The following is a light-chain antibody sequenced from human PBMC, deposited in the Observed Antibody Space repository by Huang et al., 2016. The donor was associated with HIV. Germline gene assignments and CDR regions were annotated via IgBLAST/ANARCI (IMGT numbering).Light chain of an antibody. CDR3: QQYGSSRT. CDR1: QCVSSSD. CDR2: GAS. V-gene: IGKV3-20*01. Sequence: EIVLTQSPGTLSLSPGERATPSCRASQCVSSSDLAWYQQKPGQAPMLLIYGASSRATGLPDRCSGSGSGTDFTLTISRLEPEDFAVYYCQQYGSSRTFGQGTKVEIK. J-gene: IGKJ1*01.